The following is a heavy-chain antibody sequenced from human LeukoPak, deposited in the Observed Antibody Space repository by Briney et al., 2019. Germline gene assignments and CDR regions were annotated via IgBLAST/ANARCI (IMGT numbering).Heavy chain of an antibody. CDR1: GFVFSNNW. CDR3: AKDLSWGATDY. D-gene: IGHD6-13*01. J-gene: IGHJ4*02. V-gene: IGHV3-74*01. CDR2: INSDGSSI. Sequence: GGSLRPSCAASGFVFSNNWMYWVRQAPGRGLVWVSRINSDGSSIAYADSVKGRFTISRDNAKNTLFLQMNSLTVEDTAMYYCAKDLSWGATDYWGQGTLVTVSS.